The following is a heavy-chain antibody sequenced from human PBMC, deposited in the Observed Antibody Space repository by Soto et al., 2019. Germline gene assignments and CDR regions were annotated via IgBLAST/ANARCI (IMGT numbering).Heavy chain of an antibody. Sequence: PGGSLRLSCAASGFTVSNTYMTWVRQPPGKGLECVSVIYTAGGTNYADSVKGRFIISRDNSKNTLYLQTNSLRAEDTAVYYCARALPVAKGGFDPWGQGTLVTVSS. J-gene: IGHJ5*02. CDR1: GFTVSNTY. CDR2: IYTAGGT. CDR3: ARALPVAKGGFDP. V-gene: IGHV3-53*01. D-gene: IGHD2-2*01.